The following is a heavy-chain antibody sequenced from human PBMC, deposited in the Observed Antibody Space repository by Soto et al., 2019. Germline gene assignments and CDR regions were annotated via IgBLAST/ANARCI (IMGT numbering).Heavy chain of an antibody. Sequence: GGSLRLSCTASGFTFSTYWMNWVRQAPGKGLEWVANIKQDGSEKYYVDSVKGRFAISRDNAKDSLFLQMNNLRAEDTAVYYCVRDWSTFWGMDVWGQGTTVTVSS. CDR1: GFTFSTYW. V-gene: IGHV3-7*01. CDR3: VRDWSTFWGMDV. CDR2: IKQDGSEK. J-gene: IGHJ6*02.